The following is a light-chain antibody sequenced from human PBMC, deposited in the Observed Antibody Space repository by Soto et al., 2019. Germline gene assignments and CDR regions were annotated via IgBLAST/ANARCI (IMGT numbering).Light chain of an antibody. CDR1: QSVSDNQ. Sequence: IVLTHPPGTLSLSPGERATLSCRTSQSVSDNQLAWYQQKPGQAPRLLIYDVSIRATTIPDRFSGSGSGTDFTLTIDTLEPEDFAMYYCQQYTQSLWTFGPGTKVDIK. V-gene: IGKV3-20*01. CDR3: QQYTQSLWT. CDR2: DVS. J-gene: IGKJ1*01.